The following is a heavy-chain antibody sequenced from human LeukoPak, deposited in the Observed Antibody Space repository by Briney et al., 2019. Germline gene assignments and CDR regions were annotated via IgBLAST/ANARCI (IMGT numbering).Heavy chain of an antibody. V-gene: IGHV3-33*01. J-gene: IGHJ4*02. CDR3: AREGDRAATPIRRYFDH. CDR1: GFTFSSNG. CDR2: IWYDGSNE. D-gene: IGHD6-13*01. Sequence: GGSLRLSCVASGFTFSSNGMHWVRQAPGKGLEWVALIWYDGSNEYYADSVKGRFTISKNTLYLQMNSLRVEDTAVYYCAREGDRAATPIRRYFDHWGQGTLVTVSS.